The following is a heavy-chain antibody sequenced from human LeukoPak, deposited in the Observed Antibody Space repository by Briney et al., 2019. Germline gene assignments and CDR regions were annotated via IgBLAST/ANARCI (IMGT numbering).Heavy chain of an antibody. CDR2: ISSSSRYI. CDR3: ARDFRIGARLKRKHPEIKAFDY. Sequence: GGSLRLSCAPSGFTFSSYSMKWVRQAPGKGLEWVSSISSSSRYIYHADSVKGRFTISRDNAKNSLYLQMHSLRAEDTAVYYCARDFRIGARLKRKHPEIKAFDYWGQGTLLTVSS. CDR1: GFTFSSYS. D-gene: IGHD6-6*01. V-gene: IGHV3-21*01. J-gene: IGHJ4*02.